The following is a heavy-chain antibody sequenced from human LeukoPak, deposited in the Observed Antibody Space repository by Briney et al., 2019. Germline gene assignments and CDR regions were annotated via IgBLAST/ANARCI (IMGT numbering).Heavy chain of an antibody. CDR1: GFTFSSYE. Sequence: GGSLRLSCAASGFTFSSYEMNWVRQAPGKGLEWVSYISSSGSTIYYADSVEGRFTISRDNAKNSLYLQMNSLRADDTSVYYCAGVALRANMFDPWGQGTLVTVSS. V-gene: IGHV3-48*03. J-gene: IGHJ5*02. D-gene: IGHD4/OR15-4a*01. CDR2: ISSSGSTI. CDR3: AGVALRANMFDP.